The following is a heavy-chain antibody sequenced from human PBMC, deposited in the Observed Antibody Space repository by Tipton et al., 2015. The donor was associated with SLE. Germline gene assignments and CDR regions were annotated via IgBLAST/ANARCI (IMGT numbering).Heavy chain of an antibody. CDR2: LYYSGGT. CDR3: ARGWDILTAHWFHP. CDR1: GGSISSHF. Sequence: TLSLTCTVSGGSISSHFWSWIRQPPGKGLEWIGYLYYSGGTNYNPSLKSRVTISVDTSKNQFSLRLNSVTAADTAVYYCARGWDILTAHWFHPWGPGHLVPVSS. J-gene: IGHJ5*02. D-gene: IGHD3-9*01. V-gene: IGHV4-59*11.